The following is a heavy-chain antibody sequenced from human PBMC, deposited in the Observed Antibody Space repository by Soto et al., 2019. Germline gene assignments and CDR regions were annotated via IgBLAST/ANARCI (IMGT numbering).Heavy chain of an antibody. V-gene: IGHV1-69*13. Sequence: SVKVSCKAPGGTFSSYAISWVRQAPGQGLEWMGGIIPIFGTANYAQKFQGRVTITADESTSTAYMELSSLRSEDTAVYYCARLLSSYYYYYGMDVWGQGTTVTVSS. J-gene: IGHJ6*02. CDR3: ARLLSSYYYYYGMDV. D-gene: IGHD2-2*01. CDR2: IIPIFGTA. CDR1: GGTFSSYA.